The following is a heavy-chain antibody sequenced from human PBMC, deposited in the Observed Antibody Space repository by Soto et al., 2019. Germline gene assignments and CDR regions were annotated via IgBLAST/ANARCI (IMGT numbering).Heavy chain of an antibody. Sequence: QVQLVESGGGVVQPGRSLRLSCAPSGFSFSDFGMHWVRQAPGKGLEWVAAISHDGSNRYYVDSVKGRFSISRDHSNNRLYLQMNNLKVEDSAIYFWAKETRSRAVTATRVNGMDVWGQVTTVTVSS. V-gene: IGHV3-30*18. CDR3: AKETRSRAVTATRVNGMDV. CDR2: ISHDGSNR. J-gene: IGHJ6*02. D-gene: IGHD2-21*02. CDR1: GFSFSDFG.